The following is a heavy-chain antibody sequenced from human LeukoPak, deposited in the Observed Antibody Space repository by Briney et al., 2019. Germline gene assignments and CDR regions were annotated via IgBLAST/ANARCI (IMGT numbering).Heavy chain of an antibody. V-gene: IGHV3-11*01. J-gene: IGHJ4*02. D-gene: IGHD3-9*01. Sequence: GGSLRLSCAASGFTFSDYYMSWIRQAPGKGLEWVSYISSSGSTIYYADSVKGRFTIYRDNAKNSLYLQMNCLIAEDTAMDYCARALRYYNILTGYYGEYYFDYWGQGTLVTVSS. CDR2: ISSSGSTI. CDR3: ARALRYYNILTGYYGEYYFDY. CDR1: GFTFSDYY.